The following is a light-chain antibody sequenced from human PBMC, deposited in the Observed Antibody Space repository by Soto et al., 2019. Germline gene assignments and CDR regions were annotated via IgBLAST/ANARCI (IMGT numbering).Light chain of an antibody. J-gene: IGKJ4*01. V-gene: IGKV3-15*01. CDR2: GAS. CDR1: QTVRSK. CDR3: QQYNDWPLT. Sequence: EVVMTQSTATLSVSPGERATLSCRASQTVRSKLAWYHQKPGQAPRLLMYGASTRATGIPARFSGSGSGTEFTLTISSLQSEDFAVYYCQQYNDWPLTFGGGTKVDIK.